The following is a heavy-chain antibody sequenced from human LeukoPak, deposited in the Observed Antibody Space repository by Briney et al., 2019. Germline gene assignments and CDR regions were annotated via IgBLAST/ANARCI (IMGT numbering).Heavy chain of an antibody. J-gene: IGHJ6*03. V-gene: IGHV4-61*02. CDR1: GGSISSGSYY. D-gene: IGHD2-2*01. CDR3: AREREGRLLGYCSSTSCPKADGYMDV. CDR2: IYTSGST. Sequence: TSETLSLTCTVSGGSISSGSYYWSWIRQPAGKGLEWIGRIYTSGSTNYNPSLKSRVTISVDTSKNQFSLKLSSVTAADTAVYYCAREREGRLLGYCSSTSCPKADGYMDVWGKGTTVTVSS.